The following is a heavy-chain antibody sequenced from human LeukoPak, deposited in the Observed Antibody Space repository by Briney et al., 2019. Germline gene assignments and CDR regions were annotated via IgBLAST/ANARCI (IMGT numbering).Heavy chain of an antibody. Sequence: ASVKVSCKASGYTFTSYDINWVRQATGQGLEWMGWMNPNSGNTGYAQKFQGRVTITRNTSISTAYMELSSLRSEDTAVYCCARAAADFWSGYPPDYWGQGTLVTVSS. CDR3: ARAAADFWSGYPPDY. D-gene: IGHD3-3*01. CDR1: GYTFTSYD. J-gene: IGHJ4*02. V-gene: IGHV1-8*03. CDR2: MNPNSGNT.